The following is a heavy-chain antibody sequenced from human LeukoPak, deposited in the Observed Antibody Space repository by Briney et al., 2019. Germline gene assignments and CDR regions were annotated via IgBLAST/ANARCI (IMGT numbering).Heavy chain of an antibody. J-gene: IGHJ5*02. V-gene: IGHV4-39*07. CDR3: ARAGPPTFHWFDP. D-gene: IGHD3-16*01. Sequence: SETLSLTCTVSGGSISTSSYYWGWIRQPPGKGLEWIGSIYHSGSTYYNPSLKSRVTISVDTSKNQFSLKLSSVTAADTAVYYCARAGPPTFHWFDPWGQGTLVTVSS. CDR2: IYHSGST. CDR1: GGSISTSSYY.